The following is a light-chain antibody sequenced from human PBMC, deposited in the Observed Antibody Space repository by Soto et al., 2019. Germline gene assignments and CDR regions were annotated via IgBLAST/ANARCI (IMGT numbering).Light chain of an antibody. J-gene: IGKJ5*01. CDR3: QQRHMWPIT. CDR2: DAY. Sequence: GLTQSPGTLCLSPGERSTVSGRASQSFRGLLAWYQQKPGQAPRLLIYDAYNRATGIPPRFSGSGSGTDFTLTISSLEPEDSAVYYCQQRHMWPITFGQGTRLEIK. V-gene: IGKV3-11*01. CDR1: QSFRGL.